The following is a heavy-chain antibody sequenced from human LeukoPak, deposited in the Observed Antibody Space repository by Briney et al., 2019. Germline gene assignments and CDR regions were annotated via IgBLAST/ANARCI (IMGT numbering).Heavy chain of an antibody. V-gene: IGHV1-69*13. D-gene: IGHD6-6*01. CDR2: IIPIFGTA. J-gene: IGHJ6*03. CDR3: ARGSSSPYYYYYMDV. Sequence: SVKVSCKASGYNFIDYHMHWVRQAPGQGLEWMGGIIPIFGTANYAQKFQGRVTITADESTSTAYMELSSLRSEDTAVYYCARGSSSPYYYYYMDVWGKGTTVTVSS. CDR1: GYNFIDYH.